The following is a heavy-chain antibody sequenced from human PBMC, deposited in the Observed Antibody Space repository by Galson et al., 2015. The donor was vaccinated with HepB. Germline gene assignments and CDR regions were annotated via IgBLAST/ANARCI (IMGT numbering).Heavy chain of an antibody. CDR2: INTNTGNP. D-gene: IGHD6-19*01. Sequence: SVKVSCKASGYTFTSYAMNWVRQAPGQGLEWMGWINTNTGNPTYAQGFTGRFVFSLDTSVSTAYLQISSLKAEDTAVYYCARDGIAVRRGAFDIWGQGTMVTVSS. J-gene: IGHJ3*02. V-gene: IGHV7-4-1*02. CDR1: GYTFTSYA. CDR3: ARDGIAVRRGAFDI.